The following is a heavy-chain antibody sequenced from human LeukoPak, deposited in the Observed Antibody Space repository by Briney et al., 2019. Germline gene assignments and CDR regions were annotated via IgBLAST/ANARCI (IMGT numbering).Heavy chain of an antibody. D-gene: IGHD5-12*01. V-gene: IGHV4-61*02. Sequence: SQTLSLTCTVSGGSISSGSYYWSWIRQPAGTGLEWIRRIYTSGSTNYNPSLKSRVTISVDTSKNQFSLKLSSVTAADTAVYYCARGRVRGYDFAWFDPWGQGTLVTVSS. CDR1: GGSISSGSYY. CDR3: ARGRVRGYDFAWFDP. CDR2: IYTSGST. J-gene: IGHJ5*02.